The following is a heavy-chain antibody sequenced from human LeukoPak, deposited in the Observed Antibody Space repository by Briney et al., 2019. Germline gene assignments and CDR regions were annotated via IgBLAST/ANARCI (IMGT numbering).Heavy chain of an antibody. Sequence: GGSLRLSCGASGFTFNTYAMSWVRQAPGTGPEWVSPICTSGGSTYYADFVKGRFTISRDNSKNTLYLQMSTLRGEDTAVYYCAKHLVKNFYDNSGYLGAFDIWGRGTMVTVSP. J-gene: IGHJ3*02. CDR1: GFTFNTYA. CDR3: AKHLVKNFYDNSGYLGAFDI. V-gene: IGHV3-23*01. D-gene: IGHD3-22*01. CDR2: ICTSGGST.